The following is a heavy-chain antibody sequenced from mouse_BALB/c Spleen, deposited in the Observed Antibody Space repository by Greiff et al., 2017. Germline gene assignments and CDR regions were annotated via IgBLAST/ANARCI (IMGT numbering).Heavy chain of an antibody. CDR2: IDPANGNT. J-gene: IGHJ2*01. CDR3: ARSRDGYYDY. D-gene: IGHD2-3*01. Sequence: EVMLVESGAELVKPGASVKLSCTASGFNIKDTYMHWVKQRPEQGLEWIGRIDPANGNTKYDPKFQGKATITADTSSNTAYLQLSSLTSEDTAVYYCARSRDGYYDYWGQGTTLTVSS. CDR1: GFNIKDTY. V-gene: IGHV14-3*02.